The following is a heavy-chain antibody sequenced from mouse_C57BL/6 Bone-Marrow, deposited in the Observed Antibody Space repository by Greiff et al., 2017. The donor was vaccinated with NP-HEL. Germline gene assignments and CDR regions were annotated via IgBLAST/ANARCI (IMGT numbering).Heavy chain of an antibody. V-gene: IGHV1-62-2*01. Sequence: QVQLQQSGAELVKPGASVKLSCKASGYTFTEYTTHWVKQRSGQGLEWIGWFYPGSGSIKYNEKFKDKATLTADKSSSTVYMELSRLTSEDSAVYFCARHEDHYHDGYFLFAYWGQGTLVTVSA. D-gene: IGHD2-3*01. CDR1: GYTFTEYT. CDR2: FYPGSGSI. J-gene: IGHJ3*01. CDR3: ARHEDHYHDGYFLFAY.